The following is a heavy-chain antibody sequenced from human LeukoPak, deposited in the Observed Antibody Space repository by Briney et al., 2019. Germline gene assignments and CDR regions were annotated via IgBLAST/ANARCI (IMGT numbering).Heavy chain of an antibody. J-gene: IGHJ4*02. D-gene: IGHD2-2*01. Sequence: SETLSLTCAVSGGSISGRYWSWIRQPPGKGLEWIANWRYDGSPNYTPSLESRATISLDTSKNQFSLKLTSVSAADTAVYHCARGRTGAAALDFWGPGTLVTVSS. CDR2: WRYDGSP. V-gene: IGHV4-59*11. CDR3: ARGRTGAAALDF. CDR1: GGSISGRY.